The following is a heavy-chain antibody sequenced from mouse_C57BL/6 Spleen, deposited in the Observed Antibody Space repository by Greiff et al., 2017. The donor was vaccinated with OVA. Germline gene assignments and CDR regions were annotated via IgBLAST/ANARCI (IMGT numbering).Heavy chain of an antibody. CDR2: IDPNSGGT. CDR1: GYTFTSYW. Sequence: QVQLQQPGAELVKPGASVKLSCKASGYTFTSYWMHWVKQRPGRGLEWIGRIDPNSGGTKYNEKFKSKATLTVDKPSSTAYMQLSSLTSDDSAVYYCARGDSSGYVGAMDYWGQGTSVTVSS. V-gene: IGHV1-72*01. J-gene: IGHJ4*01. CDR3: ARGDSSGYVGAMDY. D-gene: IGHD3-2*02.